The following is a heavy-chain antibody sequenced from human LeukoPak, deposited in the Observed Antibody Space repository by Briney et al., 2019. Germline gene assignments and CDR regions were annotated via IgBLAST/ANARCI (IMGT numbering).Heavy chain of an antibody. CDR1: GDAMSDDF. D-gene: IGHD4-23*01. CDR2: ISTRGST. Sequence: ASETLSLTCSVSGDAMSDDFWSWIRLPAGKGLEWIGRISTRGSTNYTPSLKSRVTMSVDTSKKHFFLRLNSVTAADTAVYYCARGDYGGNIFEYWGQGILVTVSS. CDR3: ARGDYGGNIFEY. V-gene: IGHV4-4*07. J-gene: IGHJ4*02.